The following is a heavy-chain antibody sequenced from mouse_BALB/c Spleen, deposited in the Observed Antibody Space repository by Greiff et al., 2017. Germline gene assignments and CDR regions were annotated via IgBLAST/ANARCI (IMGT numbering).Heavy chain of an antibody. V-gene: IGHV1-4*01. CDR1: GYTFTSYT. CDR3: ARSNGYDGGSWLAY. CDR2: INPSSGHT. Sequence: QVQLQQSGAELARPGASVKMSCKASGYTFTSYTLHWVKQRPGQGLEWIGYINPSSGHTNYNQKFKDKATLTADKSSSTAYMQLSSLASEDSAVDYCARSNGYDGGSWLAYWGQGTLVTVAA. J-gene: IGHJ3*01. D-gene: IGHD2-2*01.